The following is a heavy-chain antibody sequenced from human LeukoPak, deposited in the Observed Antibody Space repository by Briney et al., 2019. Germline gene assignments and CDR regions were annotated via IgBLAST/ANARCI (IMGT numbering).Heavy chain of an antibody. D-gene: IGHD1/OR15-1a*01. CDR2: ISAYNGNT. J-gene: IGHJ4*02. Sequence: ASVKVSCKASGGTFSSYAISWVRQAPGQGLEWKGWISAYNGNTNYAQKLQGRVTMTTDTSTSTAYMELRSLRSDDTAVYYCARCSGITGTTIDYWGQGTLVTVSS. CDR1: GGTFSSYA. V-gene: IGHV1-18*01. CDR3: ARCSGITGTTIDY.